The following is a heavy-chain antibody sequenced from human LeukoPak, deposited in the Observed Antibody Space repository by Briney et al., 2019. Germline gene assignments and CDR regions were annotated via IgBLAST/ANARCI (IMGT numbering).Heavy chain of an antibody. CDR3: ARDDDYGGNGAFDI. D-gene: IGHD4-23*01. Sequence: GGSLRLSCAASGFTFSSYWMSWVRQAPGKGLEWVANIKQDGSEKYYVDSVKGRFTISRHNAKNSLYLQMNSLRAEDTAVYYCARDDDYGGNGAFDIWGQGTMVTVSS. V-gene: IGHV3-7*01. J-gene: IGHJ3*02. CDR1: GFTFSSYW. CDR2: IKQDGSEK.